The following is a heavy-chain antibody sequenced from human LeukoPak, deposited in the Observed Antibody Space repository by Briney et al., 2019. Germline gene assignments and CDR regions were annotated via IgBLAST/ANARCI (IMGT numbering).Heavy chain of an antibody. CDR1: GYSFTSYW. Sequence: GESLQISCKGSGYSFTSYWIGWVRQMPGKGLEWMGIIYPGDSDTRYSPSFQGQVTISADKSISTAYLQWSSLKASDTAMYYCARTLSSGYYRIAYFDYWGQGTLVTVSS. CDR3: ARTLSSGYYRIAYFDY. CDR2: IYPGDSDT. J-gene: IGHJ4*02. V-gene: IGHV5-51*01. D-gene: IGHD3-22*01.